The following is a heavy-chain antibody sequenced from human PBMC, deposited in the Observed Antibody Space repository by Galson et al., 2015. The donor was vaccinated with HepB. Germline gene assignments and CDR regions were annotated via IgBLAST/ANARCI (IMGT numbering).Heavy chain of an antibody. V-gene: IGHV1-3*01. D-gene: IGHD5-18*01. Sequence: SVKVSCKASGHTFTSYAMHWVRQAPGQRLEWMGWINAGNGNTKYSQKFQGRVTITRDTSASTAYMELSSLRSEDTAVYYCARSYGARNWFDPWGQGTLVTVSS. CDR2: INAGNGNT. CDR3: ARSYGARNWFDP. CDR1: GHTFTSYA. J-gene: IGHJ5*02.